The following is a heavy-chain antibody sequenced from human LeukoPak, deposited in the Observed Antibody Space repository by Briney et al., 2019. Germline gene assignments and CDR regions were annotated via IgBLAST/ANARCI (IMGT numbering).Heavy chain of an antibody. CDR1: GYTLTELS. J-gene: IGHJ4*02. Sequence: ASVKVSCKVPGYTLTELSMHWVRQAPGQGLEWMGIINPSGGSTSYAQKFQGRVTMTRDTSTSTVYMELSSLRSEDTAVYYCARFSEYSSSWYYFDYWGQGTLVTVSS. CDR3: ARFSEYSSSWYYFDY. D-gene: IGHD6-13*01. CDR2: INPSGGST. V-gene: IGHV1-46*01.